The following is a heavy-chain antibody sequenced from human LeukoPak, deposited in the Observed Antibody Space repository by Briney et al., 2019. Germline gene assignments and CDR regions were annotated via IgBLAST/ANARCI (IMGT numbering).Heavy chain of an antibody. CDR1: GYTFTNYG. J-gene: IGHJ4*02. Sequence: GASVKVSCKASGYTFTNYGISWVRQALGQGLEWMGWINTYNGNTNYAQKFQGRVTMTTDTSTSTAYMELRSLRSDDTAVYYCARVVLDHYYDSSGYLGTLDYWGQGTLVTVSS. CDR2: INTYNGNT. D-gene: IGHD3-22*01. CDR3: ARVVLDHYYDSSGYLGTLDY. V-gene: IGHV1-18*01.